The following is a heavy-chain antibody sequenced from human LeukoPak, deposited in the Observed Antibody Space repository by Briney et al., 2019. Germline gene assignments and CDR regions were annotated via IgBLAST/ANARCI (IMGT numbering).Heavy chain of an antibody. D-gene: IGHD1-26*01. CDR2: IYSGGST. CDR3: AREGTWSYYYDY. Sequence: GGSLRLSCAVSGFTFSSYGMNWVRQAPGKGLEWVSVIYSGGSTYYADSVKGRFTISRDNSKNTLYLQMNSLRAEDTAVYYCAREGTWSYYYDYWGQGTLVTVSS. CDR1: GFTFSSYG. V-gene: IGHV3-66*01. J-gene: IGHJ4*02.